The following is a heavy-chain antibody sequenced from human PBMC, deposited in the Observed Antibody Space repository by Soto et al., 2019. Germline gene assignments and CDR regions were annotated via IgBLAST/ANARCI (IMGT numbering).Heavy chain of an antibody. V-gene: IGHV3-23*01. D-gene: IGHD3-9*01. CDR1: GFTFSNHA. CDR3: ARVLRYFDTPYGMDV. J-gene: IGHJ6*02. CDR2: IGGSGRNT. Sequence: GGSLRLSCAASGFTFSNHAMSWVRQAPGKGLEWVSGIGGSGRNTYYADSVKGRFTISRDNSQNTLFLQMNSLRAEDTAEYYCARVLRYFDTPYGMDVWGQGTTVTAS.